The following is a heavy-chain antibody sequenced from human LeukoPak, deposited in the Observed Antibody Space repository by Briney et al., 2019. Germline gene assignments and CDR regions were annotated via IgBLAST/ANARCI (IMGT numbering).Heavy chain of an antibody. D-gene: IGHD6-13*01. CDR1: GGSISSSSYY. CDR3: ARVPRIEAGAMGDWFDP. Sequence: PSETLSLTCTVSGGSISSSSYYWSWIRQPPGKGLEWIGFIYYSGSTNYNPSLKSRVTISVDTSKNQFFLNLRSVTAADTAVYYCARVPRIEAGAMGDWFDPWGQGTLVTVSS. CDR2: IYYSGST. V-gene: IGHV4-61*01. J-gene: IGHJ5*02.